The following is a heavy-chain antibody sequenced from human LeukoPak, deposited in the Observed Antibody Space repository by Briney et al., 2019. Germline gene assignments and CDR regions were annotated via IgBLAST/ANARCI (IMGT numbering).Heavy chain of an antibody. CDR2: IYYSGST. V-gene: IGHV4-59*01. CDR1: GGSFSGYY. D-gene: IGHD2-8*02. J-gene: IGHJ4*02. Sequence: SSETLSLTCAVYGGSFSGYYWSWIRQPPGKGLEWIGYIYYSGSTNYNPSLKSRVTISVDTSKNQFSLKLSSVTAADTAVYYCARDNGGTGYDYWGQGTLVTVSS. CDR3: ARDNGGTGYDY.